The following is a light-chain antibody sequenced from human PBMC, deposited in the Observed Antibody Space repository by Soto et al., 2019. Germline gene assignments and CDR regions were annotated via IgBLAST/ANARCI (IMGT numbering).Light chain of an antibody. CDR1: HDIARW. J-gene: IGKJ4*01. V-gene: IGKV1-12*01. Sequence: DIPLTQSPSSVSAFVGDRVAITYRASHDIARWLAWYQQQPGKAPRLLIYAASSLQSGVPTRFSGSGSGTDFTLTITNLQPEDSAVYYCQQVKGFPLTFGGGTKVDIK. CDR2: AAS. CDR3: QQVKGFPLT.